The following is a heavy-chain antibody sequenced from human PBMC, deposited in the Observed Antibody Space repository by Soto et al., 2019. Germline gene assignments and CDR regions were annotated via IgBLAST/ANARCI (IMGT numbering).Heavy chain of an antibody. D-gene: IGHD3-3*01. V-gene: IGHV1-8*01. Sequence: ASVKVSCKASRYTFTSYDINWVRQATGQGLQWMGWMNPNSGNTGYAQKFQGRVTMTRNTSISTAYMELSSLRSEDTAVYYCARGMRFLEWLPGPFWGQGTMVTVSS. CDR2: MNPNSGNT. J-gene: IGHJ3*01. CDR3: ARGMRFLEWLPGPF. CDR1: RYTFTSYD.